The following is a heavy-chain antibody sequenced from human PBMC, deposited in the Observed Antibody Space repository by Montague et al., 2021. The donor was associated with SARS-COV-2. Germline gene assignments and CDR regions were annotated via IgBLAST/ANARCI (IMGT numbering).Heavy chain of an antibody. CDR1: GDSLTYFY. J-gene: IGHJ4*02. CDR2: IFYSGST. D-gene: IGHD1-1*01. CDR3: ARGATRSFDH. Sequence: SETLSLTCSVSGDSLTYFYWSRLRQTPGKGLAWIGYIFYSGSTKYNPSLQSRVTFSVDTSRNQFSLNLDSVTAADTGVYYCARGATRSFDHWGQGVLVTVSS. V-gene: IGHV4-59*01.